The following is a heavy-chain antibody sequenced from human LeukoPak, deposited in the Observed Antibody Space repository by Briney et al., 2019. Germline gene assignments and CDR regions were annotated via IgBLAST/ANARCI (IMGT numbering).Heavy chain of an antibody. CDR2: IRYDGSNK. D-gene: IGHD2-2*01. J-gene: IGHJ4*02. CDR3: VGCSSTSCYHYFDY. CDR1: GFTFSSYG. V-gene: IGHV3-30*02. Sequence: GGSLRLSCAASGFTFSSYGMHWVRQAPGKGLEWVAFIRYDGSNKYYADSVKGRFTISRDNSKNTLYLQMNSLRAEDTAVYYCVGCSSTSCYHYFDYWGQGTLVTVSS.